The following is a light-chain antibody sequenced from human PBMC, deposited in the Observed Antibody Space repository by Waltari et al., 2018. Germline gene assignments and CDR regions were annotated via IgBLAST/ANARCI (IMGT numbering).Light chain of an antibody. CDR1: QSISSN. Sequence: DIQMTQSPSSLSASVGDRVTITCRASQSISSNLNWYQQKPGKAPKLLIYAASSLQSGVPSRFRGSGSGTDFTLTISSLQPEDFATYYCQQSYSTPPVTFGPGTKVDI. CDR2: AAS. V-gene: IGKV1-39*01. CDR3: QQSYSTPPVT. J-gene: IGKJ3*01.